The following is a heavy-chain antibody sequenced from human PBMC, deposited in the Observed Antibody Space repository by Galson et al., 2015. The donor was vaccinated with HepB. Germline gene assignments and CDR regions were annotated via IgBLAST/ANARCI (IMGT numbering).Heavy chain of an antibody. CDR2: ISHNSGEI. V-gene: IGHV3-23*01. J-gene: IGHJ4*02. CDR3: AKDPPGNLAGAYFDY. D-gene: IGHD3-10*01. CDR1: GFTFSTYA. Sequence: SLRLSCAASGFTFSTYAMNWVRQAPGKGLEWVSTISHNSGEIYYADSVKGRFTISRDNSKNTLYLQMSGLRAEDTAIYYCAKDPPGNLAGAYFDYWGQGTLVTVSS.